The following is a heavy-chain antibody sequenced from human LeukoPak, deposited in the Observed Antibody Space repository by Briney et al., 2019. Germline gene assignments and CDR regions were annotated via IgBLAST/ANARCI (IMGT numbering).Heavy chain of an antibody. CDR1: GGSFSGYY. V-gene: IGHV4-34*01. D-gene: IGHD2-2*01. J-gene: IGHJ5*02. CDR2: INHSGST. CDR3: ARGGDIVVLPAARNNWFDP. Sequence: SETLSLTCAVYGGSFSGYYWSWIRQPPGKGLEWIGEINHSGSTNYNPSLKSRVTISVDTSKNQFSLKLSSVTAADTAVYYCARGGDIVVLPAARNNWFDPWGQGTLVTVSS.